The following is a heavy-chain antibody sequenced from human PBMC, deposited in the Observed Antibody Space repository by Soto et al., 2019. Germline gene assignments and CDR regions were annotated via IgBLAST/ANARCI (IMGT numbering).Heavy chain of an antibody. J-gene: IGHJ6*02. Sequence: PXGSLILSCSASGFTFSSYAMHWVRQAPGKGLEWVAVISYDGSNKYYADSVKGRFTIARVNSKNTLYLQMNSLRAEDTAVYYWASLYSSESLIYEYGMDVWGQEPTVTV. CDR3: ASLYSSESLIYEYGMDV. CDR1: GFTFSSYA. CDR2: ISYDGSNK. D-gene: IGHD6-25*01. V-gene: IGHV3-30-3*01.